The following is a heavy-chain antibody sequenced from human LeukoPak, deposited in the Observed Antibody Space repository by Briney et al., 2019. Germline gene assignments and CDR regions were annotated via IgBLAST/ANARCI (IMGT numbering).Heavy chain of an antibody. D-gene: IGHD6-19*01. J-gene: IGHJ4*02. V-gene: IGHV1-18*01. Sequence: ASVKVSCKASGYTFTSYAISWVRQAPGQGLEWMGWIHPYNGNTNYAQKLQGRVTMTTDTSTRIAYMELRNLRSDDTAVYYCARAISSSGWYGYWGQGTLVTVSS. CDR3: ARAISSSGWYGY. CDR1: GYTFTSYA. CDR2: IHPYNGNT.